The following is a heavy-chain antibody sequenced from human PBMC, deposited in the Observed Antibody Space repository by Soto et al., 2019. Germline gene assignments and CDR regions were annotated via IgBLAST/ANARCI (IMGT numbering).Heavy chain of an antibody. D-gene: IGHD4-17*01. CDR3: ARGPSYSDSYFDH. CDR2: ISYDGNNK. CDR1: ECTFSNYA. J-gene: IGHJ4*02. Sequence: GGSLRLSCAASECTFSNYAMRWVRQAPGKGLQWLAVISYDGNNKYYADSVEGRFTISRDNSKNTVYLQMNSLRLEDTAVYYCARGPSYSDSYFDHWGQGTLVT. V-gene: IGHV3-30*03.